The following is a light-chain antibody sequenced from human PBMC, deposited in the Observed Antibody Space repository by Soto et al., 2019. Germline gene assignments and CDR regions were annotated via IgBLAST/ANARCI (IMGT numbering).Light chain of an antibody. CDR1: GLDVGLYNY. V-gene: IGLV2-14*03. Sequence: QSALTQPASVSGSPGQSITISCTGTGLDVGLYNYVSWYQQHPGTPPKLIIYNVDNRPSGVSNRFSGAKSANTAPLTISGLQPEDEAYDYCNSYRGGTALVFGGGTQLTVL. CDR3: NSYRGGTALV. CDR2: NVD. J-gene: IGLJ2*01.